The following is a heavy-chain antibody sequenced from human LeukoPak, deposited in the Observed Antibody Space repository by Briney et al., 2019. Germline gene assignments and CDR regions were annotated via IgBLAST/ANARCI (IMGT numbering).Heavy chain of an antibody. CDR2: IYSGGST. J-gene: IGHJ4*02. D-gene: IGHD6-6*01. CDR3: AAAEYSSSFDY. Sequence: PGGSLRLSCAASGFTVSSNYMSWVRQAPGKGLEWVLVIYSGGSTYYADSVKGRFTISRDNSKNTLYLQMNSLRAEDTAVYYCAAAEYSSSFDYWGQGTLVTVSS. V-gene: IGHV3-53*01. CDR1: GFTVSSNY.